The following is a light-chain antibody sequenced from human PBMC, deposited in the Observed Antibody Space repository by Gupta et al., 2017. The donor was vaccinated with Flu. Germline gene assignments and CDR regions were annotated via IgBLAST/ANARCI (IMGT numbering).Light chain of an antibody. V-gene: IGKV3-20*01. J-gene: IGKJ3*01. Sequence: EIVLTQSPGTLSLSPGERATLSCRAGQSVSSNSLAWYQQKPGQAPRLLIYGASSRATGIPDRFSGSGSGTDFTLTISRLAPEDFAVYYCQQYGSSIFTFGPGTKVDIK. CDR1: QSVSSNS. CDR3: QQYGSSIFT. CDR2: GAS.